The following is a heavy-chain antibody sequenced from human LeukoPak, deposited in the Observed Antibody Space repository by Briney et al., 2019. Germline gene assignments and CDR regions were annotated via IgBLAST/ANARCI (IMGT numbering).Heavy chain of an antibody. CDR3: AREHRYDYVWVGY. CDR1: GYTFTGYY. J-gene: IGHJ4*02. V-gene: IGHV1-2*02. CDR2: INPNSGGT. Sequence: ASVKVSCTASGYTFTGYYMHWVRQAPGQGLEWMGWINPNSGGTNYAQKFQGRVTMTRDTSISTAYMELSRLRSDDTAVYYCAREHRYDYVWVGYWGQGTLVTVSS. D-gene: IGHD3-16*01.